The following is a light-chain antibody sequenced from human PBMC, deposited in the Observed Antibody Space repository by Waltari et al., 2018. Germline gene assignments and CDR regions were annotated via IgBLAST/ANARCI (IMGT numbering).Light chain of an antibody. V-gene: IGKV3-20*01. CDR1: QRVSRF. CDR2: GAS. CDR3: QKYDRLPAT. Sequence: EIVLTQSPGTLSWSPGERGTLACRASQRVSRFLAWYQQKPGQAPRLLIYGASTRATGIPDRFSGSGSGTDFSLTISRLEPEDCAVYYCQKYDRLPATFGQGTKVEIK. J-gene: IGKJ1*01.